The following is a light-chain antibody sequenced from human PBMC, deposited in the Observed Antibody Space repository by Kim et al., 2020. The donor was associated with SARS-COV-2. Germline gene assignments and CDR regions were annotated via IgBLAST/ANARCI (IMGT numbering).Light chain of an antibody. CDR3: VLYMGSGFWV. CDR2: STN. Sequence: QTVVTQEPSFSVSPGGTVTLTCGLSSGSVSTSYYPSWYQQTPGQAPRTLIYSTNTRSSGVPDRFSGSILGNKAALTITGAQADDESDYYCVLYMGSGFWVFGGGPQLTVL. CDR1: SGSVSTSYY. J-gene: IGLJ3*02. V-gene: IGLV8-61*01.